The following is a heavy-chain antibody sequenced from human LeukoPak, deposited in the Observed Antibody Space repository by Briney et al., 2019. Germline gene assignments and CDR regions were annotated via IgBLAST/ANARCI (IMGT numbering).Heavy chain of an antibody. CDR1: GFTYSDAW. V-gene: IGHV3-15*01. Sequence: GGSLRLSCAASGFTYSDAWMSWVRQAPGKGLEWVGRVKSKTHGGTTAYAAPVKGRFTISRDDSKTTVYLQMNSLKSEDAAMYYCTTERPYFDNWGQGTLVTVSS. CDR2: VKSKTHGGTT. CDR3: TTERPYFDN. J-gene: IGHJ4*02.